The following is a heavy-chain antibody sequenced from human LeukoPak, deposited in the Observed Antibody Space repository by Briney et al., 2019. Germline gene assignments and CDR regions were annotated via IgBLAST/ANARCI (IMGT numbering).Heavy chain of an antibody. CDR1: GFTFSSYW. V-gene: IGHV4-59*01. CDR3: TRETVKDYGDYGSYDY. J-gene: IGHJ4*02. D-gene: IGHD4-17*01. Sequence: GSLRLSCADSGFTFSSYWMSWIRQPRGKGLEWIGYIHSSGSTNYNSYLQSRVTISLETSKKQFSLRLTSVTDADTAVYYCTRETVKDYGDYGSYDYWGQGILVTVSS. CDR2: IHSSGST.